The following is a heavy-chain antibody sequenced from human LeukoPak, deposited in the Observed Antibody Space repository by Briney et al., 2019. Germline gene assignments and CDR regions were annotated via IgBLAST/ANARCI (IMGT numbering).Heavy chain of an antibody. D-gene: IGHD2-2*01. Sequence: SETLSLTCAVYGGSFSGYYWSWIRQPPGKGLEWIGEINHSGSTNYNPSLKSRVTISVDTSKNQFSLKLSSVTAADTAVYYCAGAGGYCSSTSCRRYYGMDVWGKGTTVTVSS. CDR1: GGSFSGYY. J-gene: IGHJ6*04. CDR2: INHSGST. V-gene: IGHV4-34*01. CDR3: AGAGGYCSSTSCRRYYGMDV.